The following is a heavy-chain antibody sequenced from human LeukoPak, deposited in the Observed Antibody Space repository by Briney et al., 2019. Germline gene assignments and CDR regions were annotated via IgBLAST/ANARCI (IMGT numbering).Heavy chain of an antibody. J-gene: IGHJ5*02. Sequence: PSETLSLTRSVSGDSMSTNNYHWGWIRQPPGKGLEWIGSISYRGTTYYNPSLKSRVTISVDTSENLFSLKVNYVTAADTAVYYCARRAAVGKNWFDPWGQGTLVTVSS. CDR3: ARRAAVGKNWFDP. D-gene: IGHD6-13*01. V-gene: IGHV4-39*01. CDR2: ISYRGTT. CDR1: GDSMSTNNYH.